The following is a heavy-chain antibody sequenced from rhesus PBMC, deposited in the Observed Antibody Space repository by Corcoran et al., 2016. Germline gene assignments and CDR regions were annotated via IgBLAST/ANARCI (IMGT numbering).Heavy chain of an antibody. D-gene: IGHD1-20*01. CDR2: ICGVSRST. CDR3: ARKLEQRGGK. V-gene: IGHV4-165*02. J-gene: IGHJ4*01. CDR1: GGSIRGYY. Sequence: QVQLQESGPGLVTPSETLSLTCPVSGGSIRGYYWNWIRQPPGKGLEWNGYICGVSRSTYYNPSLKSRVNISTDTSKNQFSLKLSSVTAADTAVYYCARKLEQRGGKWGQGVLVTVSS.